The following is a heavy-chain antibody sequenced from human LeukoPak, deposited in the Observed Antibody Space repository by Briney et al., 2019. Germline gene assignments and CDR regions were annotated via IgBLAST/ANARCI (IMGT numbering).Heavy chain of an antibody. CDR1: GGSISSGGYY. Sequence: TLSLTCTVSGGSISSGGYYWSWIRQHPGKGLEWIGYIYYSGSTYYNPSLKSRVTISVDTSKNQFSLKLSSVTAADTAIYYCARENPSGYYNRPIDYWGQGTLVTVSS. V-gene: IGHV4-31*03. D-gene: IGHD3-22*01. CDR2: IYYSGST. J-gene: IGHJ4*02. CDR3: ARENPSGYYNRPIDY.